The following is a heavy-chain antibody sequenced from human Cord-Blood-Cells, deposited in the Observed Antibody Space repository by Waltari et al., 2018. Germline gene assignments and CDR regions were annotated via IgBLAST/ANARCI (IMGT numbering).Heavy chain of an antibody. D-gene: IGHD1-1*01. V-gene: IGHV4-38-2*01. J-gene: IGHJ2*01. Sequence: QVQLPESGPGLVKPSETLSLTCAVSGYSISSGYYWGWIRQPPGKGLEWIGSIYHSGSTYYNPSLKSRVTISVDTSKNQFSLKLSSVTAADTAVYYCASLTTGYWYFDLWGRGTLVTVSS. CDR1: GYSISSGYY. CDR3: ASLTTGYWYFDL. CDR2: IYHSGST.